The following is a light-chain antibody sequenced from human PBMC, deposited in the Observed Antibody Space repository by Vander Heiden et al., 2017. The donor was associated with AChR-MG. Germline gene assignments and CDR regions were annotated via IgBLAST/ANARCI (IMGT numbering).Light chain of an antibody. CDR1: RPVRSNN. CDR3: QQYASSPT. CDR2: GAS. V-gene: IGKV3-20*01. Sequence: DIVFTQSPGTLSSSPGASASLSCRARRPVRSNNLAWYQQKPGQAPRLLIYGASYRATGIPDRFSGGGSGRDFTLTISRLEPEDFAVYYCQQYASSPTFGEGARLEIK. J-gene: IGKJ2*01.